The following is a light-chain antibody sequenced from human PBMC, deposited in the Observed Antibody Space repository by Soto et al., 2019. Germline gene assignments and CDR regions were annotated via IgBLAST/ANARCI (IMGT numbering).Light chain of an antibody. Sequence: QSALTQPASVSGSPGQSITTACTGTSSDVGGYNYVSWYQQYPGKAPRLVISDVSNRPSGVSNRFSGSKSGNSASLTISGLQAEDEADYYCSSYTSSSTYVFGTGTKVTVL. CDR2: DVS. V-gene: IGLV2-14*01. J-gene: IGLJ1*01. CDR3: SSYTSSSTYV. CDR1: SSDVGGYNY.